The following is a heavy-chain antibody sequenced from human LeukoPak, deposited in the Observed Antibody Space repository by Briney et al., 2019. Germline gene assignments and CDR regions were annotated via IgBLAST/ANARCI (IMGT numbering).Heavy chain of an antibody. J-gene: IGHJ4*02. D-gene: IGHD6-19*01. CDR2: IRSRAYTRTT. Sequence: GGSLRLSCTASGFTFGDYAMSWVRQAPGKGLEWVGFIRSRAYTRTTEYAASVKGRFTISKDDSKSIAYLQMNSLKTEDTAVYYCTRALRIAVAGTKYYFDYWGQGTLVTVSS. V-gene: IGHV3-49*04. CDR1: GFTFGDYA. CDR3: TRALRIAVAGTKYYFDY.